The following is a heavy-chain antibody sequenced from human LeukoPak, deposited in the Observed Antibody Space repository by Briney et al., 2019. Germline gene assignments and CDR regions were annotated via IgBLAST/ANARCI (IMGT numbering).Heavy chain of an antibody. J-gene: IGHJ4*02. CDR3: AKTGGGLLDYFDS. Sequence: GGSLRLSCAASGFTVSSYYMSWVRQAPGKGLEWVSVIYSGGATSYADAVKGRFTISRDNSKNTLYLQMKSLRAEDTAVYYGAKTGGGLLDYFDSWGQGTLVTVSS. D-gene: IGHD1-14*01. CDR1: GFTVSSYY. V-gene: IGHV3-53*01. CDR2: IYSGGAT.